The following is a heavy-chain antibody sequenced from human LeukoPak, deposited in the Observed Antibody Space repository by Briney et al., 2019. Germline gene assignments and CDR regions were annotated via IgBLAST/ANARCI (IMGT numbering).Heavy chain of an antibody. V-gene: IGHV6-1*01. Sequence: SQTLSLTCAISGDSVSSNSAAWNWIRQSPSRGLEWLGRTYYRSKWYNDYAVSVKSRITINPDTSKNQFSLQLNSVTPEDTAVYYCARVTRITGTTSIWYFDLWGRGTLVTVSS. CDR1: GDSVSSNSAA. J-gene: IGHJ2*01. CDR2: TYYRSKWYN. D-gene: IGHD1-7*01. CDR3: ARVTRITGTTSIWYFDL.